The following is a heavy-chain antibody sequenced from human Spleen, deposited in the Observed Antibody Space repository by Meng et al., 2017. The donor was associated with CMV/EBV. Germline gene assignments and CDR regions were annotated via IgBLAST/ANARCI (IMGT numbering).Heavy chain of an antibody. V-gene: IGHV3-23*01. CDR1: GFTFSTYA. Sequence: GGSLRLSCAGSGFTFSTYAMSWVRQAPGKGLEWVSVISGSGDSTYYTDSVKGRFTVSRDNSKNTLYLQMNSPRAEDTAIYYCTKDSGGYCSGGSCYTTDWGQGTLVTVSS. J-gene: IGHJ4*02. CDR2: ISGSGDST. D-gene: IGHD2-15*01. CDR3: TKDSGGYCSGGSCYTTD.